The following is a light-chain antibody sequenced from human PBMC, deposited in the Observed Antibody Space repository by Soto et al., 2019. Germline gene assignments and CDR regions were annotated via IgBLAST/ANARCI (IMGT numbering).Light chain of an antibody. V-gene: IGKV3-15*01. Sequence: EIVMTQSPATLSVSPGERATLSCRASQSVSNNLAWYQKKPGQAPRLLIYGASTRATGIPAMFSGSGSGTEFTLTISSLQSEDFAVYYCQQYNNWWTFGQGTRVEI. J-gene: IGKJ1*01. CDR2: GAS. CDR3: QQYNNWWT. CDR1: QSVSNN.